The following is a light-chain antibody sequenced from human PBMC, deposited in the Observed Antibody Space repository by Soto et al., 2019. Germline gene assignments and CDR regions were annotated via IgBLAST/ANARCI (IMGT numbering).Light chain of an antibody. CDR3: QQYGNSRA. CDR1: QSVSTSY. J-gene: IGKJ1*01. V-gene: IGKV3-20*01. CDR2: GAS. Sequence: EIVLTQSPGTLLLSPGERATLSCRASQSVSTSYLAWYQQKPGQAPRLLIYGASSRATGIPDRFSGSGSGTDFTLTISRLESEDFAVYYCQQYGNSRAFGQGTKVEIK.